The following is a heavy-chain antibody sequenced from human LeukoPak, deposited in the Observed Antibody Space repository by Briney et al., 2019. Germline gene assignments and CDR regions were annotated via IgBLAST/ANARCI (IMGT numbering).Heavy chain of an antibody. CDR1: GFTFSDYY. CDR3: ARDPPFDYGGNSGSDY. D-gene: IGHD4-23*01. V-gene: IGHV3-11*04. J-gene: IGHJ4*02. CDR2: ITSSGNSI. Sequence: GGSLRLSCAASGFTFSDYYMSWIRQAPGKELEWVSYITSSGNSIYYADSVKGRFTISRDNAKNSLYLQMNSLRAEDTAVYYCARDPPFDYGGNSGSDYWGQGTLVTVSS.